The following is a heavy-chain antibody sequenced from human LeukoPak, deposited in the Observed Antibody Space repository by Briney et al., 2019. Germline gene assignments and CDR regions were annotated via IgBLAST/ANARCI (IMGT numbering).Heavy chain of an antibody. CDR3: ARDPASHIVVVTPYYFDY. Sequence: SETLSLTCTVSGGSISSSSYYWGWIRQPPGKGLEWIGSIYYSGSTYYNPSLKSRVTMSVDTSKNQFSLKLSSVTAADTAVYYCARDPASHIVVVTPYYFDYWGQGTLVTVSS. J-gene: IGHJ4*02. D-gene: IGHD2-21*02. CDR2: IYYSGST. V-gene: IGHV4-39*07. CDR1: GGSISSSSYY.